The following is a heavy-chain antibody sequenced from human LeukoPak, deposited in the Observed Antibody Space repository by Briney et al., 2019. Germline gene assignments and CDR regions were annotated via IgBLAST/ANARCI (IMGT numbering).Heavy chain of an antibody. J-gene: IGHJ4*02. CDR3: AIERRGYFEY. CDR1: GFTFSSYD. V-gene: IGHV3-13*04. Sequence: GGSLSLSCAASGFTFSSYDMHWVRQTTGKGLEWVSSVGTAGDTYYSGSVKGRFTISRENAKTSLYLQMNSLRVGDTAVYYCAIERRGYFEYWGQGTLVTVSS. CDR2: VGTAGDT. D-gene: IGHD5-24*01.